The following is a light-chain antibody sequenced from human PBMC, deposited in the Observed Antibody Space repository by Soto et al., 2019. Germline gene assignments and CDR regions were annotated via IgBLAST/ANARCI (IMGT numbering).Light chain of an antibody. CDR3: LLSYNGAPAV. V-gene: IGLV7-46*01. J-gene: IGLJ7*01. Sequence: QTVVTQESSLTVSPGGTVTLTCDSSTDTVTTYRWPYWFQQKPGQAPKTLIYDTTNRHSWTPARFSGSILGGKAALILSGAQPEDEAEYYCLLSYNGAPAVFGGGTQLTVL. CDR2: DTT. CDR1: TDTVTTYRW.